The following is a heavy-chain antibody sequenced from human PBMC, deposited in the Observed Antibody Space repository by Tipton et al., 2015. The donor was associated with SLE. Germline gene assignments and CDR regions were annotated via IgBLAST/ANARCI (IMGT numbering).Heavy chain of an antibody. CDR1: GGSISNFY. Sequence: TLSLTCTVSGGSISNFYYSWIRQPPGKGLEWIGYSYYGRTTNYNPSLKSRVTISVDTSKNQFSLKLSSVTAADTAVYYCARGRRRDYYYYYYMDVWGKGTTVTVSS. V-gene: IGHV4-59*01. CDR2: SYYGRTT. CDR3: ARGRRRDYYYYYYMDV. J-gene: IGHJ6*03.